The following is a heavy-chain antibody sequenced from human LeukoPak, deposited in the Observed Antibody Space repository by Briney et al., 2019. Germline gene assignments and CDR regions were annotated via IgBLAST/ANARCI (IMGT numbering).Heavy chain of an antibody. D-gene: IGHD6-19*01. CDR3: AKAPQWLVRGYYFDY. Sequence: GGSLRLSCAASGFTFSSYAMSWVRQAPGKGLEWVSATSGSGGGTYYADSVKGRFTISRDNSKNTLYLQMNSLRAEDTAVYYCAKAPQWLVRGYYFDYWGQGTLVTVSS. J-gene: IGHJ4*02. V-gene: IGHV3-23*01. CDR2: TSGSGGGT. CDR1: GFTFSSYA.